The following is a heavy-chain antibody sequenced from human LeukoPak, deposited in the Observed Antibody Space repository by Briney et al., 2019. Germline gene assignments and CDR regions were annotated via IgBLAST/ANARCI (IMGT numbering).Heavy chain of an antibody. J-gene: IGHJ6*03. D-gene: IGHD4-11*01. V-gene: IGHV4-34*01. CDR2: INEGGDT. CDR3: ARGLGWKVTTMGLFYMDV. CDR1: GSSFSGFD. Sequence: SETLSLTCAVYGSSFSGFDWSWVRQAPGKGLEWIGKINEGGDTKYNPSLKSRVTLSVDTSGNEFSLKIRSVTAADTAVYYCARGLGWKVTTMGLFYMDVWGEGTTVTVSS.